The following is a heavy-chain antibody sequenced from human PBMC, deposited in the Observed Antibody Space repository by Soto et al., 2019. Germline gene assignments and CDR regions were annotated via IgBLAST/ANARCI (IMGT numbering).Heavy chain of an antibody. D-gene: IGHD3-22*01. J-gene: IGHJ5*02. CDR1: GGTFSSYA. CDR3: ATINDSSGYSVPS. CDR2: IIPIFGTA. V-gene: IGHV1-69*06. Sequence: GASVKVSCKASGGTFSSYAISWVRQAPGQGLEWMGGIIPIFGTANYAQKFRGRVTITADKSTSTAYMELSSLRSEDTAVYYCATINDSSGYSVPSWGQGTLVTVSS.